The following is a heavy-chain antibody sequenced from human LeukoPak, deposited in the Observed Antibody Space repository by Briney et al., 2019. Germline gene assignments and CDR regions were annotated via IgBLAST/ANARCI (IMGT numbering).Heavy chain of an antibody. Sequence: GGSLRLSCAASGFTFSSYSMNWVRQAPGKGLEWVSYITTRSAIYYADSVKGRFTISRDNTKNSLYLQMNSLRAEDTAVYYCARRNLFYYDSSGHYFDYWGRGALVTVSS. CDR1: GFTFSSYS. CDR2: ITTRSAI. CDR3: ARRNLFYYDSSGHYFDY. V-gene: IGHV3-48*04. J-gene: IGHJ4*02. D-gene: IGHD3-22*01.